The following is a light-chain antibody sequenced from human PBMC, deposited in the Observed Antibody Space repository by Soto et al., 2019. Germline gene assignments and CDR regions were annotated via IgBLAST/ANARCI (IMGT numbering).Light chain of an antibody. V-gene: IGKV1-39*01. CDR3: QQSYTTLGT. CDR2: SAS. J-gene: IGKJ1*01. Sequence: DIQMTQSPSSLSAFVGDRVTITCRASQTISGCLNWYQQKPGKAPGLLIYSASTLQSGVPSRFSASGSGTEFTLTISSLQPEDFATYYCQQSYTTLGTFGQGTTVEI. CDR1: QTISGC.